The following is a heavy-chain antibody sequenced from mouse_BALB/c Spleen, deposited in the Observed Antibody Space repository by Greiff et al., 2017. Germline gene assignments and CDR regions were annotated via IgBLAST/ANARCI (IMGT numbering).Heavy chain of an antibody. D-gene: IGHD1-1*01. J-gene: IGHJ2*01. CDR3: ASYYYGSSYYFDY. Sequence: QVQLKQSGPGLVAPSQSLSITCTVSGFSLTSYGVHWVRQPPGKGLEWLGVIWAGGSNNYNSALMSKLSISQDNSKSQVFLKMKRLQTDETAMYSCASYYYGSSYYFDYWRHGTTLTGSS. CDR2: IWAGGSN. V-gene: IGHV2-9*02. CDR1: GFSLTSYG.